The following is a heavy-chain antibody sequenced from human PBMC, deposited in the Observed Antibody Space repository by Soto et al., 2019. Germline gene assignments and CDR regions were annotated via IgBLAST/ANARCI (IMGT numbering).Heavy chain of an antibody. CDR3: ARSGCGGDCYNYYFDY. V-gene: IGHV4-4*02. CDR2: IYHSGST. D-gene: IGHD2-21*01. J-gene: IGHJ4*02. Sequence: QVQLQESGPGLVKPSGTLSLTCAVSSGSISSSNWWSWVRQPPGKGLEWIGEIYHSGSTNYNPSLKSRVTISVDKSKNQLSLKLSYLTAADMAVYYCARSGCGGDCYNYYFDYWGQGTLVTVSS. CDR1: SGSISSSNW.